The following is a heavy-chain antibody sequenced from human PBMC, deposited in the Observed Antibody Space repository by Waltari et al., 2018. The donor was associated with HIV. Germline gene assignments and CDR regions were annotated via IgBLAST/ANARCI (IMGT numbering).Heavy chain of an antibody. V-gene: IGHV3-7*04. CDR3: VRTQIDPYYGMDV. J-gene: IGHJ6*02. CDR1: VFNCTKFY. D-gene: IGHD3-9*01. CDR2: IKPDGGEK. Sequence: EVQLVESVGNLVQPGGSRRLSCVASVFNCTKFYLLWVRRVPGNGLEWVGNIKPDGGEKAYADSVKGRFITSRDNTRNSLYLQMNSLRVEDTGLYYCVRTQIDPYYGMDVWGQGTTVTVSS.